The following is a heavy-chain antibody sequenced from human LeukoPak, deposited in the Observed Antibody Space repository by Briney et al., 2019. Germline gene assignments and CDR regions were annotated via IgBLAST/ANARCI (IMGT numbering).Heavy chain of an antibody. CDR1: GGSINSSAFY. CDR2: IYYSGST. V-gene: IGHV4-39*01. D-gene: IGHD3-22*01. CDR3: ARHRPYYPMDV. J-gene: IGHJ6*03. Sequence: PSETLSLTCSVSGGSINSSAFYWGWIRQPPGKGLVYIGSIYYSGSTYYNPSLKSRVTISVDTSKNQFSLKLSSVTAADTAVYYCARHRPYYPMDVWGKGTTVTISS.